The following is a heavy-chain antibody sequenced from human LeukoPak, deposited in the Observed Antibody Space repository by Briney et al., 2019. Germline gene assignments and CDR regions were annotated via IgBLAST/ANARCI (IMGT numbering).Heavy chain of an antibody. CDR1: GDSVSSNSAA. V-gene: IGHV6-1*01. J-gene: IGHJ4*02. D-gene: IGHD1-7*01. CDR2: TYYRSKWYN. CDR3: ARGCNWNYGNYDY. Sequence: SQTLSLTCAISGDSVSSNSAAWNWIRRSPSRGLEWLGRTYYRSKWYNDYAVSVKSRITINPDTSQNQFSLQLNSVTPEDTAVYYCARGCNWNYGNYDYWGQGTLVTVSS.